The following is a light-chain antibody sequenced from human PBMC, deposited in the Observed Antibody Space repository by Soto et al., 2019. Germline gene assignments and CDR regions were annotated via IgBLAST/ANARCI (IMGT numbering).Light chain of an antibody. CDR2: GAS. CDR3: QQYDKWPET. J-gene: IGKJ1*01. Sequence: EVVMTQSPATLSVSPGERATLSCRASQSVSTNLAWYQQKPGQAPRRLIYGASGRATAIPARFSGSGSGTEFTLTISTLQSEDCAVYYCQQYDKWPETFGQGTKVEIK. V-gene: IGKV3D-15*01. CDR1: QSVSTN.